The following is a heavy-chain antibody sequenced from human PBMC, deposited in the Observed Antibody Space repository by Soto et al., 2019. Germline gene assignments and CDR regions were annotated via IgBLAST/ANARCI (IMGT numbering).Heavy chain of an antibody. CDR3: AREYEGAYYYDSSGFNY. D-gene: IGHD3-22*01. CDR1: GGSISSYY. CDR2: IYTSGST. J-gene: IGHJ4*02. V-gene: IGHV4-4*07. Sequence: QVQLQESGPGLVKPSETLSLTCTVSGGSISSYYWSWIRQPAGKGLEWIGRIYTSGSTNYNPSLKRRVTMSVDTSKTQFSLKLSSVTAADTAVYYCAREYEGAYYYDSSGFNYWGQGTLVTVSS.